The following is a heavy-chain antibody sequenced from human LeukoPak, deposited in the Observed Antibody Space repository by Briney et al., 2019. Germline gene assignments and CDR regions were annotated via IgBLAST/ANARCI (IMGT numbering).Heavy chain of an antibody. Sequence: SETLSLTCTVSGGSISSSSYYWGWIRQPPGKGLEWIGSIYYSGSTYHNPSLKSRVTISVDTSKNQFSLKLSSVTAADTAVYYCARRGIAARSNYYYMDVWGKGTTVTVSS. D-gene: IGHD6-6*01. CDR1: GGSISSSSYY. CDR2: IYYSGST. CDR3: ARRGIAARSNYYYMDV. J-gene: IGHJ6*03. V-gene: IGHV4-39*01.